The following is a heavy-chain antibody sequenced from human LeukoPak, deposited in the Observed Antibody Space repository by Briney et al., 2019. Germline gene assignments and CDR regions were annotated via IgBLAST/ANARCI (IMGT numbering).Heavy chain of an antibody. CDR3: ARDGTMVRGVFNY. J-gene: IGHJ4*02. CDR1: GRSLSVYY. Sequence: ADPLSLTCAVYGRSLSVYYGIGLPQPPGRALVWIGEINHSGSTNYNPSLKSRVTISVDTSKNQFSLKLSSATAADTAVYYCARDGTMVRGVFNYWGQGTLVTVSS. CDR2: INHSGST. V-gene: IGHV4-34*01. D-gene: IGHD3-10*01.